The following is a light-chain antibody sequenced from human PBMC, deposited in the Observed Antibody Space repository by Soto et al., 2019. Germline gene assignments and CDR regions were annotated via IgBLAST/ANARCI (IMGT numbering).Light chain of an antibody. J-gene: IGKJ4*01. V-gene: IGKV3-11*01. CDR3: QQRSXWPLT. CDR2: DAS. CDR1: QSVSSY. Sequence: EIVLTQSPATLSLSPGERATLSCRASQSVSSYLAWYQQKPGQAPRLLIYDASNRATGIPARFSGSGSGTDFTLTISSLEPEDFAVYYCQQRSXWPLTFGGGTKV.